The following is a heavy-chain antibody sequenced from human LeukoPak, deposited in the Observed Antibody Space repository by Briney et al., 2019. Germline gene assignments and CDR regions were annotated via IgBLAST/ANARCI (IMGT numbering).Heavy chain of an antibody. V-gene: IGHV3-21*06. CDR1: GFTFSSYS. CDR3: ARDPHYYGSGTPGYFDY. Sequence: GGSLRLSCAASGFTFSSYSMNWVRQPPGKGLEWVSSISSTSSYIYYADSVKGRFTISRDNAKNSLYLQMNSLRAEDTAVYYCARDPHYYGSGTPGYFDYWGQGTLVTVSS. CDR2: ISSTSSYI. J-gene: IGHJ4*02. D-gene: IGHD3-10*01.